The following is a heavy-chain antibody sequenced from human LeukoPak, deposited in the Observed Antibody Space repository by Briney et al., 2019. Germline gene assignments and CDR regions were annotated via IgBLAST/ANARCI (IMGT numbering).Heavy chain of an antibody. V-gene: IGHV3-33*08. CDR1: GFTFSSYA. Sequence: GGSLRLSCAASGFTFSSYAMHWVRQAPGKGLEWVAVIWYDGSNKYYADSVKGRFTISRDNSKNTLYLQMNSLRAEDTAVYYCAREAYCSGGSCYFDYWGQGTLVTVSS. CDR3: AREAYCSGGSCYFDY. J-gene: IGHJ4*02. CDR2: IWYDGSNK. D-gene: IGHD2-15*01.